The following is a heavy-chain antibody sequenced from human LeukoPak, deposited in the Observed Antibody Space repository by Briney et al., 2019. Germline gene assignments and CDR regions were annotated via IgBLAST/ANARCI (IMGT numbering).Heavy chain of an antibody. D-gene: IGHD5-18*01. Sequence: GGSLRLSCAASGFTFSSYGMHWVRQAPGKGLEWVAFIRYDGSNKYYADSVKGRFTISRDNSKNTLYLQMNSLRAEDTAVYYCAKDRTHMTTDYSGYRYFDYWGQGTLVTVSS. J-gene: IGHJ4*02. CDR2: IRYDGSNK. CDR1: GFTFSSYG. CDR3: AKDRTHMTTDYSGYRYFDY. V-gene: IGHV3-30*02.